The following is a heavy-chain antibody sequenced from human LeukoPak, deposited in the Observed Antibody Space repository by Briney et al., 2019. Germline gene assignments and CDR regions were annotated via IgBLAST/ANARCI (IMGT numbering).Heavy chain of an antibody. CDR2: IIPIFGTT. Sequence: ASVTVSCTASVGTFTSYAISWVRQAPGQGLEWMGRIIPIFGTTNYAQKFQGRVTITADKSTSTAYMELSSLRSEDTAVYYCARDPPSGYDFWSGYLDYWGQGTLVTVSS. D-gene: IGHD3-3*01. V-gene: IGHV1-69*06. CDR3: ARDPPSGYDFWSGYLDY. J-gene: IGHJ4*02. CDR1: VGTFTSYA.